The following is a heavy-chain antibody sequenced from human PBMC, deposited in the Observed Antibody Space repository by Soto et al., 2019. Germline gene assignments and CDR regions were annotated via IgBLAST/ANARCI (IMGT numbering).Heavy chain of an antibody. J-gene: IGHJ4*02. CDR2: IYGNDDK. V-gene: IGHV2-5*01. D-gene: IGHD3-10*01. CDR1: GFSLSTSGVG. Sequence: QITLKESGPTLVKPTQTLTLTCTFSGFSLSTSGVGVGWIRQPPGKALECLALIYGNDDKRYSPSLKNRLTINKDTPKNQVVITMTNMDPVDTATYYCTHSGVTYYYGPGNDYAMNHWGQGTLVTVSS. CDR3: THSGVTYYYGPGNDYAMNH.